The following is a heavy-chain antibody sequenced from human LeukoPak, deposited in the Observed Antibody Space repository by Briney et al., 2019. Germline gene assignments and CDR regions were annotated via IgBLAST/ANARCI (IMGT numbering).Heavy chain of an antibody. V-gene: IGHV3-21*04. J-gene: IGHJ3*01. Sequence: PGGSLRLSCAASGFTFSSYSMNWVRQAPGKGLEWVSSISSSSSYIYYADSVRGRFTISRDNSKNTLYLQMNTLRAEDTAIYYCANYLASHAFDVWGQGTLVTVSS. D-gene: IGHD3-10*01. CDR1: GFTFSSYS. CDR3: ANYLASHAFDV. CDR2: ISSSSSYI.